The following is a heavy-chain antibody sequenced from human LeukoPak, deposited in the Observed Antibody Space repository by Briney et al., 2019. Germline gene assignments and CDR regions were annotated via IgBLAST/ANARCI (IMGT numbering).Heavy chain of an antibody. CDR1: GFSLSANE. J-gene: IGHJ1*01. D-gene: IGHD3-10*01. CDR2: ISPTST. CDR3: ARGSVDVFSTRAFAD. V-gene: IGHV3-48*03. Sequence: WGSLRLSCAASGFSLSANEMNWVRQAPGQGLEWVSVISPTSTYYAESVKGRFTISRDNAKNSLYLQMSSLRAEDTAVCASARGSVDVFSTRAFADWGQGTLVTVSS.